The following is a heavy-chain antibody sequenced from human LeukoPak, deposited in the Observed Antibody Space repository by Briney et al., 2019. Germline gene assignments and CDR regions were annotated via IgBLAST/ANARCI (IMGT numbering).Heavy chain of an antibody. Sequence: PGGSLRLSPAASGFTSTGSSVNWGRQAPGKGLEWVSSISSSSSYIYYADSVKGRFTISRDNARDSLYLQMNSLIAHCTDAYYCERDYCSGGSCYSGFDPWGQGTLVTVSS. CDR3: ERDYCSGGSCYSGFDP. V-gene: IGHV3-21*01. CDR2: ISSSSSYI. D-gene: IGHD2-15*01. CDR1: GFTSTGSS. J-gene: IGHJ5*02.